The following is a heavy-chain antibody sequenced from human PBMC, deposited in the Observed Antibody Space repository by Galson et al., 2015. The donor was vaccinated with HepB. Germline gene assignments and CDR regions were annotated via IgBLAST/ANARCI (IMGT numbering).Heavy chain of an antibody. CDR1: GFTFSHYW. J-gene: IGHJ4*02. Sequence: LRLSCAASGFTFSHYWMHWVRQAPGKGLVWVSRINSDGSSTSYADSVKGRFTISRDNAKNTLYLRMNSLRSEDTAVYYCASAHGGKPGAVDYWGQGTQVTVSS. CDR3: ASAHGGKPGAVDY. V-gene: IGHV3-74*01. D-gene: IGHD4-23*01. CDR2: INSDGSST.